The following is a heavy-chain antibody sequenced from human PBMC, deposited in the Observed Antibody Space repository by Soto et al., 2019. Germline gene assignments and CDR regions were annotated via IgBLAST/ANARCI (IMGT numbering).Heavy chain of an antibody. Sequence: EVQLVESGGGLVQPGRSLRLSCAASGFTFYDYAMHWVRQAPGKGLEWVSGISWNSGSICYADSVKGRFTNSRDNAKNSLYLQMNSLRAEGTALYYCAKDAGLYGWMIDSWGQGNLVTVPS. CDR1: GFTFYDYA. CDR3: AKDAGLYGWMIDS. D-gene: IGHD2-8*02. CDR2: ISWNSGSI. J-gene: IGHJ4*02. V-gene: IGHV3-9*01.